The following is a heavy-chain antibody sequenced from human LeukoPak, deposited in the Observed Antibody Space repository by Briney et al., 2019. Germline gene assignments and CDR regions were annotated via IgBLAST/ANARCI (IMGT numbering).Heavy chain of an antibody. V-gene: IGHV4-34*01. CDR2: INHSGST. CDR3: ARCRRVYYYDSSGYHWFDP. Sequence: SETLSLTCAVYGGSFSGYYWSWIRQPPGKGLEWIGDINHSGSTNYNPSLKTRVTISGDTSKNQVSLKLSPVTAADTGVYYCARCRRVYYYDSSGYHWFDPWGQGTLVTVSS. CDR1: GGSFSGYY. J-gene: IGHJ5*02. D-gene: IGHD3-22*01.